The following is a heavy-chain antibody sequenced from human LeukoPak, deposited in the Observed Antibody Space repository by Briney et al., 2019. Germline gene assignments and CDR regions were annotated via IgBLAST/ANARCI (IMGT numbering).Heavy chain of an antibody. V-gene: IGHV4-39*07. CDR3: ARVYIYGRSYFDY. D-gene: IGHD4-17*01. Sequence: SETLSLTCIVSGGSITVSSLYWGWIRQPPGKGLEWIGTIHGGGSTNYNPSLKSRVTISVDTSKNQFSLNLSSVTVADTAIYYCARVYIYGRSYFDYWGQGTLVTVSS. J-gene: IGHJ4*02. CDR2: IHGGGST. CDR1: GGSITVSSLY.